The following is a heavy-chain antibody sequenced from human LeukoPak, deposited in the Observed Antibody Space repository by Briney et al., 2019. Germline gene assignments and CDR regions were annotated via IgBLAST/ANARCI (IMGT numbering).Heavy chain of an antibody. CDR1: GYSFSNFW. J-gene: IGHJ4*02. V-gene: IGHV5-51*01. D-gene: IGHD6-13*01. CDR3: ARHSPYTNIWYYFDY. Sequence: GESLKISCKGSGYSFSNFWIAWVRQMPGKGLEWMGIIYPGDSDTRYSPSFQGQVTISADKSISTAYLQWSSLKASDTAMYYCARHSPYTNIWYYFDYWGQGTLVTVSS. CDR2: IYPGDSDT.